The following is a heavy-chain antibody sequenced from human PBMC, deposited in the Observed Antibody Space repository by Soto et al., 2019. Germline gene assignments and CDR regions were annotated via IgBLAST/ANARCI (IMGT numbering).Heavy chain of an antibody. CDR1: SGSISSSNW. CDR2: IYHSGST. CDR3: ARGRRIYCSSTSCSDAFDI. V-gene: IGHV4-4*02. Sequence: QVQLQESGPGLVKPSGTLSLTCAVSSGSISSSNWWSWVRQPPGKGLEWIGEIYHSGSTYYNPSLKSRVTISVDKSKNQFSLKLSSVTAADTAVYYCARGRRIYCSSTSCSDAFDIWGQGTMVTVSS. J-gene: IGHJ3*02. D-gene: IGHD2-2*01.